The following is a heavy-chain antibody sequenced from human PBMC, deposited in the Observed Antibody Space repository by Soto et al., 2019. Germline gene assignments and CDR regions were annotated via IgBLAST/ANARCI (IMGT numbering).Heavy chain of an antibody. J-gene: IGHJ5*02. CDR3: TREVRRNGLDP. Sequence: LVQSGAEVQKPGAAVIVSCKASGYSFTTYTLHWVRQAPGQRPEWIGSINPGYGTTKYSQKVLGRVSITRDTSATIGDMELSSLTSEDTAVYYCTREVRRNGLDPWGQGTLVTVSS. V-gene: IGHV1-3*01. CDR1: GYSFTTYT. CDR2: INPGYGTT.